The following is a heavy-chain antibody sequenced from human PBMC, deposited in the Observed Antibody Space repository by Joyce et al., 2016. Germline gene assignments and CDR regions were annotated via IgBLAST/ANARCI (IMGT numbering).Heavy chain of an antibody. Sequence: QVQLVESGGGVVQPGGSLRLSCSASGFTFSASAMHWVRQAPGKGPDGVAVISYDDSNKYYGDSVKGRFTVSRDNSKNTLYLEMNSLRVDDSAIYYCARDANHQLHHQFGYWGQGTQVTVSS. CDR2: ISYDDSNK. J-gene: IGHJ4*02. CDR3: ARDANHQLHHQFGY. CDR1: GFTFSASA. V-gene: IGHV3-30*04. D-gene: IGHD2-2*01.